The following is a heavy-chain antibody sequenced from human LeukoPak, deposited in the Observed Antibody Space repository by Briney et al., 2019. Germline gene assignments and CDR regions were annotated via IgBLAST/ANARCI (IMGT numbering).Heavy chain of an antibody. CDR3: ASGLRYFDWLLYGGFDP. D-gene: IGHD3-9*01. CDR2: IYYSGST. V-gene: IGHV4-30-4*01. CDR1: GGSISSGDYY. J-gene: IGHJ5*02. Sequence: PSETLSLTCTVSGGSISSGDYYRSWIRQPPGKGLEWIGYIYYSGSTYYNPSLKSRVTISVDTSKNQFSLKLSSVTAADTAVYYCASGLRYFDWLLYGGFDPWGQGTLVTVSS.